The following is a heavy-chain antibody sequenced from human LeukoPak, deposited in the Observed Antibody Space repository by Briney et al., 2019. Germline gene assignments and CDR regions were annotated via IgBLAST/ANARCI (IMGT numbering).Heavy chain of an antibody. V-gene: IGHV4-61*01. CDR1: GGSVSSGSYY. CDR3: ASMSLAHDYGGNSPFLDY. D-gene: IGHD4-23*01. CDR2: IYYSGST. Sequence: KPSETLSLTCTVSGGSVSSGSYYWSWIRQPPGKGLEWIGYIYYSGSTNYNPSLKSRVTISVDTSKNQFSLKLSSVTAADTAVYYCASMSLAHDYGGNSPFLDYWGQGTLVTVSS. J-gene: IGHJ4*02.